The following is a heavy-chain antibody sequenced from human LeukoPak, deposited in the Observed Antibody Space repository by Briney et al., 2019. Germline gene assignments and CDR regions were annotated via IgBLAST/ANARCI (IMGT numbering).Heavy chain of an antibody. CDR3: AKDKRVLGNGSGNFDY. CDR2: ISWNSGSI. D-gene: IGHD3-10*01. Sequence: GGSLRLSCAASGFTFDDYAMLGVRQAPGKGLEWVSGISWNSGSIGYADSVKGRFTISRDNAKNSLYLQMNSLRAEDTALYYCAKDKRVLGNGSGNFDYWGQGTLVTVSS. V-gene: IGHV3-9*01. J-gene: IGHJ4*02. CDR1: GFTFDDYA.